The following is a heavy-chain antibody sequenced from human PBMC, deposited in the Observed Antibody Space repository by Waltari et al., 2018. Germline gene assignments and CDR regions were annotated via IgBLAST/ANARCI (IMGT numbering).Heavy chain of an antibody. D-gene: IGHD2-15*01. CDR2: VYGGGRT. Sequence: QLQLQESGPGLVKPSGTLSLTCAVSGDSMSSAYWWSWVRQPPGKGLEWIGQVYGGGRTNYNPSFASRVTVALDTYNKQFSLTVTSATAADTAMYYCARDRGRGLYLDSWGPGLLVTVSP. CDR3: ARDRGRGLYLDS. CDR1: GDSMSSAYW. J-gene: IGHJ4*02. V-gene: IGHV4-4*02.